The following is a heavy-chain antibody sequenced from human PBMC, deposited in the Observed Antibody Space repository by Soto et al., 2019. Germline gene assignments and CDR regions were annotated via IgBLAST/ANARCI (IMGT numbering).Heavy chain of an antibody. Sequence: SETLSLTCTVSGGSISSYYWSWIRQPPGKGLEWIGYIYYSGSTNYNPSLKSRVTISVDTSKNQFSLKLSSVTAADTAVYYCARDWSPSGYCSGGSCYDGFDYWGQGTLVTVSS. V-gene: IGHV4-59*01. CDR3: ARDWSPSGYCSGGSCYDGFDY. J-gene: IGHJ4*02. CDR1: GGSISSYY. CDR2: IYYSGST. D-gene: IGHD2-15*01.